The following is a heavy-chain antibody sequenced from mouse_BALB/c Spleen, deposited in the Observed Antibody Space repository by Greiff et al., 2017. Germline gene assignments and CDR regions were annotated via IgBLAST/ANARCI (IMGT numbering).Heavy chain of an antibody. CDR2: INPSNGGT. D-gene: IGHD2-14*01. Sequence: VQLQQSGAELVKPGASVKLSCKASGYTFTSYYMYWVKQRPGQGLEWIGEINPSNGGTNFNEKFKSKATLTVDKSSSTAYMQLSSLTSEDSAVYYCTRGDYRYDGYAMDYWGQGTSVTVSS. V-gene: IGHV1S81*02. CDR3: TRGDYRYDGYAMDY. CDR1: GYTFTSYY. J-gene: IGHJ4*01.